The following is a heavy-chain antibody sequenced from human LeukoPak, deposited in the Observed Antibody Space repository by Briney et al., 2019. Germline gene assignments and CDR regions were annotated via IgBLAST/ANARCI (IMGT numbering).Heavy chain of an antibody. CDR1: GYTFTSYD. Sequence: ASVKVSCKASGYTFTSYDINWVRQATGQGLEWMGWMNPNSGNTGYAQKFQGRVTMTRNTSISTAYMELSSLRSDDTAVYYCAVGLTIWVGMDVWGQGTTVTVPS. CDR2: MNPNSGNT. D-gene: IGHD3-3*01. J-gene: IGHJ6*02. CDR3: AVGLTIWVGMDV. V-gene: IGHV1-8*01.